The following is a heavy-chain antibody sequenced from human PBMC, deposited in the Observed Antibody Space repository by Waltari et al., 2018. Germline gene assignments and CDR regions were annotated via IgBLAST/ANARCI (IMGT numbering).Heavy chain of an antibody. D-gene: IGHD6-19*01. CDR1: GFNFRTYW. CDR2: IKQDGSEQ. V-gene: IGHV3-7*01. Sequence: VQLVESGGGSVQPGGSLRLSCAASGFNFRTYWMSWVRQAPGKGLEWVANIKQDGSEQYYVDSVKGRFSISRDNAKNSLFLEVNSLRVEDTAVYYCAISGFSGGCTSGCYRFWGQGTLVTVSS. J-gene: IGHJ4*02. CDR3: AISGFSGGCTSGCYRF.